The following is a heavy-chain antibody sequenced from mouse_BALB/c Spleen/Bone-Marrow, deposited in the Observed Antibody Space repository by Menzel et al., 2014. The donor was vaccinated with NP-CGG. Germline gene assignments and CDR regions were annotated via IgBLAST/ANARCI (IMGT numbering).Heavy chain of an antibody. J-gene: IGHJ3*01. Sequence: VKLEESGAELVKPGASVKLSCKASGYTFTSYWMHWVKQRPGQGLEWIGEINPSNGRTNYSEKFKSKATVTVDKSSSTAYMHLISLTSENSAVYYCARDSVYDAGCAWFVYWGRGTLVTVSA. CDR2: INPSNGRT. CDR3: ARDSVYDAGCAWFVY. CDR1: GYTFTSYW. V-gene: IGHV1S81*02. D-gene: IGHD2-14*01.